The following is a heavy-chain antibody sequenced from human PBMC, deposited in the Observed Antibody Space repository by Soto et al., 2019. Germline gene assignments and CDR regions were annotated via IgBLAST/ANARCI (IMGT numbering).Heavy chain of an antibody. CDR2: INGDGTDT. D-gene: IGHD3-16*01. V-gene: IGHV3-74*03. J-gene: IGHJ4*02. CDR3: AREVGRGSGSYYLDY. Sequence: EVQLVESWGGLVQPGGSLSLSCAASGFTFSMYWMHWVRQAPGKGLLWVSRINGDGTDTTDADSVKGRFTISRDNAKNTVYLQMNGLRAEDTAVYYCAREVGRGSGSYYLDYWGQETLVTVSS. CDR1: GFTFSMYW.